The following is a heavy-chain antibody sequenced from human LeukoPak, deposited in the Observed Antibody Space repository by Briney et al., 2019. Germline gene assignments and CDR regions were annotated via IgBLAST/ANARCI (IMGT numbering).Heavy chain of an antibody. J-gene: IGHJ3*02. V-gene: IGHV3-30*02. CDR2: IRSDGSNK. Sequence: GGSLRLSCAGSGFSFSSYGMHWVRQAPGKGLEWVAFIRSDGSNKYYADSVKGRFTISRDNSKNTLYLQMNSLRAEDTAVYYCARDLVVEGDAFDIWGKGTMVTVSS. CDR1: GFSFSSYG. CDR3: ARDLVVEGDAFDI. D-gene: IGHD2-15*01.